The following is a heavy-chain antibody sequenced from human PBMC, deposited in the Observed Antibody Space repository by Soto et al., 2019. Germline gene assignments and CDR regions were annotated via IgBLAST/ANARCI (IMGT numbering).Heavy chain of an antibody. CDR2: IYSDGTT. J-gene: IGHJ6*02. Sequence: GGSLKLSCAAAGFTVSSSYMSWVRQAPGKGLEWVTIIYSDGTTYYADSVKGRFTISRDTSQNTLYLQLNSLRAEDTAVYYCARDYDILTGYSLYYYYYYGMDVWGQGTTVTVSS. V-gene: IGHV3-53*01. D-gene: IGHD3-9*01. CDR1: GFTVSSSY. CDR3: ARDYDILTGYSLYYYYYYGMDV.